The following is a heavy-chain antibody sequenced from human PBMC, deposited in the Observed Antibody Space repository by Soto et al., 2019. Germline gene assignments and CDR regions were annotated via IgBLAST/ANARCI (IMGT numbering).Heavy chain of an antibody. CDR3: ARGRSSGITMIVVDLYYFDY. V-gene: IGHV1-69*12. Sequence: QVQLVQSGAEVKKPGSSVKVSCKASGGTFSSYAISWVRQAPGQGLEWMGGIIPIFGTANYAQKFQGRVTITADESKSTDYMELSSLRSEDTAVYYCARGRSSGITMIVVDLYYFDYWGQGTLVTVSS. CDR1: GGTFSSYA. D-gene: IGHD3-22*01. J-gene: IGHJ4*02. CDR2: IIPIFGTA.